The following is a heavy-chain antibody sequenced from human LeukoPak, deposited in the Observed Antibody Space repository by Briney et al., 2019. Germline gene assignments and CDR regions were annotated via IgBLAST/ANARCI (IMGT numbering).Heavy chain of an antibody. V-gene: IGHV3-11*01. D-gene: IGHD3-22*01. CDR1: GFTFSDSY. J-gene: IGHJ4*02. Sequence: GGSLRLSCAASGFTFSDSYMSWFRQAPGRGLEWVSYISTTGDSISYADSVKGRFTISRDNAKRSLYLQMNSLRADDAAVYYCARGHTMIFYWGQGTRVTVSS. CDR3: ARGHTMIFY. CDR2: ISTTGDSI.